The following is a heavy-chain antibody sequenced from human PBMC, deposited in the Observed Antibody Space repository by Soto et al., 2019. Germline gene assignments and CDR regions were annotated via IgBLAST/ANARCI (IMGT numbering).Heavy chain of an antibody. CDR3: ATQEVGGRYVYTFDP. CDR1: GGSISSSSYY. J-gene: IGHJ5*02. CDR2: IYYSGST. Sequence: SETLCLTCTVSGGSISSSSYYGGWIRQPPGKGLEWIGSIYYSGSTYYNPSLKSRVTISVDTSKNHFSLKLSSVTAADTAVYYCATQEVGGRYVYTFDPWGQGTLVTVSS. D-gene: IGHD1-26*01. V-gene: IGHV4-39*02.